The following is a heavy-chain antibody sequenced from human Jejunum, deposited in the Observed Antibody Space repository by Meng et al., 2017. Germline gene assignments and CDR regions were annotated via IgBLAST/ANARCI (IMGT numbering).Heavy chain of an antibody. Sequence: GESLKISCEASGYRFTTHWIGWVRQMPGKGLEWMGIIYPGDSDTRYSPSFQGQVTISADKSISTAYLQWSSLKASDTATYYCARRDLRLYWFDYWGQGALVTVSS. V-gene: IGHV5-51*01. J-gene: IGHJ4*02. CDR1: GYRFTTHW. CDR2: IYPGDSDT. D-gene: IGHD2-2*02. CDR3: ARRDLRLYWFDY.